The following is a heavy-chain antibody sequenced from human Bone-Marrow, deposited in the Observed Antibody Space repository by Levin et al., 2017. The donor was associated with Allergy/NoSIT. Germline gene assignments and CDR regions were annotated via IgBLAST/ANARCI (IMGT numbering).Heavy chain of an antibody. CDR3: VREEGGSGWPVFEH. Sequence: GGSLRLSCAATGFILNSYGIHWVHQAPGKGPEWVALISDDGSVKNYADSVRGRFTVSRDRSQRTVHLQMNSLGTEDTARYYCVREEGGSGWPVFEHWGQGTLVTVS. CDR2: ISDDGSVK. V-gene: IGHV3-30*04. D-gene: IGHD6-19*01. J-gene: IGHJ4*02. CDR1: GFILNSYG.